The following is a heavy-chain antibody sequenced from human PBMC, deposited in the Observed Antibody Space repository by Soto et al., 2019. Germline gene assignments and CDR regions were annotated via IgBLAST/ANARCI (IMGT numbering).Heavy chain of an antibody. Sequence: PSETLSLTCTVSGGSISRGGYYWSWIRQHPRKGLEWIGYIYYSGSTYYNPSLKSRATISVDTTKHQFSLQLSSVTAADTAVYYCSSYIAARRDYFDYWGQGTLVTVSS. D-gene: IGHD6-6*01. CDR1: GGSISRGGYY. J-gene: IGHJ4*02. V-gene: IGHV4-31*03. CDR2: IYYSGST. CDR3: SSYIAARRDYFDY.